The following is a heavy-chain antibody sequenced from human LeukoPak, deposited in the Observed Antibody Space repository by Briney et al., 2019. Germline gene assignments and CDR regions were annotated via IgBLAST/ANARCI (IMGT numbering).Heavy chain of an antibody. CDR1: GFTFRNHG. CDR2: IFYDGGNK. V-gene: IGHV3-33*01. J-gene: IGHJ4*02. Sequence: GASLRLSCAASGFTFRNHGMHWVRQAPGKGLEWVAVIFYDGGNKYYADSVKGRFTISRDNSKNTLWLQMNSLRADDTAVYYCVRDRSYRYFDFWGPGTPVTVSS. D-gene: IGHD5-18*01. CDR3: VRDRSYRYFDF.